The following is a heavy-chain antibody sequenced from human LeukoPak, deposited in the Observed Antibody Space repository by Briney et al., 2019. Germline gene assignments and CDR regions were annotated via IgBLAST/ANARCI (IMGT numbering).Heavy chain of an antibody. CDR2: INHSGST. V-gene: IGHV4-34*01. Sequence: SETLSLTCAVYGGSFSGYYWSWIRQPPGKGLEWIGEINHSGSTNYNPSLKSRVTISVDTSKNKFSLKLSSVTAADTAVYYCARGLRYCSSTSCLAWFDPWGQGTLVTVSS. D-gene: IGHD2-2*01. J-gene: IGHJ5*02. CDR1: GGSFSGYY. CDR3: ARGLRYCSSTSCLAWFDP.